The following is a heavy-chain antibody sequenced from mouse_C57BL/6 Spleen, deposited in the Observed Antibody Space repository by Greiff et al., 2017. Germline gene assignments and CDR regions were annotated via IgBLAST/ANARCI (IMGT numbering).Heavy chain of an antibody. CDR3: ARNWVYYYAMDY. Sequence: EVNLVESGGGLVKPGGSLKLSCAASGFTFSDYGMHWVRQAPEKGLEWVAYISSGSSTIYYADTVQGRFTISRDNAKNTLFLQMTSLRSEDTAMYYCARNWVYYYAMDYWGQGTSVTVSS. D-gene: IGHD4-1*01. J-gene: IGHJ4*01. CDR1: GFTFSDYG. V-gene: IGHV5-17*01. CDR2: ISSGSSTI.